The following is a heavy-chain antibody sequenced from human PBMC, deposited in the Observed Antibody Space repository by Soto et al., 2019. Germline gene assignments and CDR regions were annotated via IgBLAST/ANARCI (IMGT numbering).Heavy chain of an antibody. CDR2: ISAYNGNT. V-gene: IGHV1-18*01. Sequence: QVQLVQSGAEVKKPGASVKVSCKASGYTFTSYGISWVRQAPGQGLEWMGWISAYNGNTNYAQKLQGRVTMTTDTSTSTAYMELRSPRSDDTAVYYCARDQRYLVAVAGFDPWGQGTLVTVSS. CDR3: ARDQRYLVAVAGFDP. CDR1: GYTFTSYG. D-gene: IGHD6-19*01. J-gene: IGHJ5*02.